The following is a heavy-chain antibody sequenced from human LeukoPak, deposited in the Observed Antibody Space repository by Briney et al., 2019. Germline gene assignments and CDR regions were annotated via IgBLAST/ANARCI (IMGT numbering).Heavy chain of an antibody. V-gene: IGHV3-30*02. Sequence: GGSLRLSCAASGFSFSSYGIHWVRQAPGKGLERVAVVWSDGRSKYYSDSVKGRFTISRDNSKNTVYLQMDSLRAEDTAVYYCAKDILNDSGSQWGQGTLVTVSS. CDR3: AKDILNDSGSQ. CDR1: GFSFSSYG. CDR2: VWSDGRSK. D-gene: IGHD1-26*01. J-gene: IGHJ4*02.